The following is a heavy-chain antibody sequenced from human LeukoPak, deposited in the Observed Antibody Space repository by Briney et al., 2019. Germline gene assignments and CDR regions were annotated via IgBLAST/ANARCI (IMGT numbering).Heavy chain of an antibody. D-gene: IGHD3-10*01. CDR1: GGSFSGYY. CDR3: ARMVRGVIIMTTREARNRGYYYYYMDV. V-gene: IGHV4-34*01. Sequence: PSETLSLTCAVYGGSFSGYYWSWIRQPPGKGLEWIGEINHSGSTNYNPSLKSRVTISVDTSKNQFSLKLSSVTAADTAVYYCARMVRGVIIMTTREARNRGYYYYYMDVWGKGTTVTISS. CDR2: INHSGST. J-gene: IGHJ6*03.